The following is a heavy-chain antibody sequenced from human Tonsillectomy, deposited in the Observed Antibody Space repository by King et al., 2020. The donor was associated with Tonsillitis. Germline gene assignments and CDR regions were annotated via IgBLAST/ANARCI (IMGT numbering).Heavy chain of an antibody. D-gene: IGHD5-24*01. J-gene: IGHJ4*02. CDR3: AREMATPWGGFDY. CDR1: GGSMSRYY. Sequence: QLQESGPGLVKPSETLSLTCIVSGGSMSRYYWSWIRQPPGKGVEWIGYIFYSGSTNYNPSLKSRVTMSVDTSKNQFSLNLTSVTAADTAVYYCAREMATPWGGFDYWGQGTLFTVAS. CDR2: IFYSGST. V-gene: IGHV4-59*01.